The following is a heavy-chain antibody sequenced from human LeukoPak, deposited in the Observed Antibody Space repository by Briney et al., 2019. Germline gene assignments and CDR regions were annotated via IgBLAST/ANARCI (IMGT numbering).Heavy chain of an antibody. CDR1: GGSFSGYY. J-gene: IGHJ4*02. V-gene: IGHV4-59*10. Sequence: KSSETLSLTCAVYGGSFSGYYWSWIRQPAGKGLEWIGRIYTSGNTNYNPSLKSRVTISVDTSKNQFSLKLSSVTAADTAVYYCARELVDIVVVVGAMTQPYYFDYWGQGTLVTVSS. CDR3: ARELVDIVVVVGAMTQPYYFDY. D-gene: IGHD2-15*01. CDR2: IYTSGNT.